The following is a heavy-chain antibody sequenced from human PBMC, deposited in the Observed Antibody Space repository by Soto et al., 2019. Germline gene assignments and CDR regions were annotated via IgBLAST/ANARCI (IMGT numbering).Heavy chain of an antibody. Sequence: EVQLLESGGGLVQPGGSLRLSCAASGFTFSSYAMSWVRQAPGKGLEWVSAISGSGGSTYYADSVKGRFTIFRDNSKNTLYLQMNSLRAEDTAVYYCANPDGWSEVVTGRIDYWGQGILVTVSS. CDR1: GFTFSSYA. CDR2: ISGSGGST. D-gene: IGHD2-21*02. CDR3: ANPDGWSEVVTGRIDY. V-gene: IGHV3-23*01. J-gene: IGHJ4*02.